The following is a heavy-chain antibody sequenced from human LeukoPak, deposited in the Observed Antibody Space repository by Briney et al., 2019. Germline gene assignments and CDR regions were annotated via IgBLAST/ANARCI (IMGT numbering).Heavy chain of an antibody. Sequence: PSETLSLTCTVSGGSISSGNYYYSWIRQPAGKGLEWLGRIYTSGTTDYNPSLKSRVTISVDTSKNQFSLKLSSVTAADTAVYYCARRGWYGFNYWGQGTLVTVSS. CDR3: ARRGWYGFNY. CDR2: IYTSGTT. J-gene: IGHJ4*02. CDR1: GGSISSGNYY. V-gene: IGHV4-61*02. D-gene: IGHD6-19*01.